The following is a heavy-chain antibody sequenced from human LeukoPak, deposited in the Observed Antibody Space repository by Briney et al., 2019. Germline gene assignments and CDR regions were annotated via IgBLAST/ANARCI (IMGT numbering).Heavy chain of an antibody. J-gene: IGHJ5*01. Sequence: GGSLRLSCAASGFTFSSYAMTWVHRAPGKGLEWVLVISGSGDSTHYADSVKGRFTISRDNSKNTLSLQMNSLTAEDTAVYYCAKQRSAIVSAASNSWGLGTLVTVSS. V-gene: IGHV3-23*01. D-gene: IGHD2-2*01. CDR1: GFTFSSYA. CDR3: AKQRSAIVSAASNS. CDR2: ISGSGDST.